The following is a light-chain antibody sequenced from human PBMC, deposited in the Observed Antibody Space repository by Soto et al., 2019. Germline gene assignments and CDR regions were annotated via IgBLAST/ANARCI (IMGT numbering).Light chain of an antibody. CDR2: DVS. CDR3: SSYTSSSTPV. J-gene: IGLJ1*01. CDR1: SSDVGAYNS. V-gene: IGLV2-14*01. Sequence: QSVLTQPASVSGSPGQSITISCTGTSSDVGAYNSVAWYQHNPGKAPKLMIYDVSNRPSGVSSRFSGSKSANTASLSISGLQADDEADYYCSSYTSSSTPVFGTGTKLTVL.